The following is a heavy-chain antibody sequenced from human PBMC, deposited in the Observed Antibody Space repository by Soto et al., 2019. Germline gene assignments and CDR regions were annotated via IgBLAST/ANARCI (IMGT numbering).Heavy chain of an antibody. CDR3: TKGATSHFDS. J-gene: IGHJ4*02. CDR1: VYRLSSSC. D-gene: IGHD3-16*01. V-gene: IGHV5-51*01. CDR2: VYPSDSDV. Sequence: GESLKISFPAPVYRLSSSCLCWVRQKPVKGLEWLGNVYPSDSDVIYSPAFEGQVTISAENSINTAYLQLLNLKASDNATYYCTKGATSHFDSWGPGTRVPVSS.